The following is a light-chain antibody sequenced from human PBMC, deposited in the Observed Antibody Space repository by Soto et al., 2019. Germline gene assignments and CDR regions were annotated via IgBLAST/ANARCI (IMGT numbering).Light chain of an antibody. CDR1: SSDVAAYNF. Sequence: QSALTQPASVSGSPGQSIAISCTGTSSDVAAYNFVSWYQQHPGKAPKLMVYDVSNRPSGVSNRFSGSKSRNTASLTISGHQAEDEAYYYCSSYTSGGNYVFGTGTKLTVL. J-gene: IGLJ1*01. CDR2: DVS. CDR3: SSYTSGGNYV. V-gene: IGLV2-14*03.